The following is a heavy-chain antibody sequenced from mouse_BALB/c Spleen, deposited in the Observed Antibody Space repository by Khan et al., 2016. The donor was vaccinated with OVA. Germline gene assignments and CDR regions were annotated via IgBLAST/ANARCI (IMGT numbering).Heavy chain of an antibody. CDR2: VSTGGTYT. J-gene: IGHJ3*01. CDR1: GFTFSTYG. D-gene: IGHD1-1*01. V-gene: IGHV5-6*01. CDR3: TRLAYYYDSEGFAY. Sequence: EVMLVESGGDLVKPGGSLKLSCVASGFTFSTYGMSWVRQAPDKRLEWVATVSTGGTYTYYPDSVKGRFTISRDNAKNTLYLQMSGLRSEDTAMFFCTRLAYYYDSEGFAYWGQGTLVTVS.